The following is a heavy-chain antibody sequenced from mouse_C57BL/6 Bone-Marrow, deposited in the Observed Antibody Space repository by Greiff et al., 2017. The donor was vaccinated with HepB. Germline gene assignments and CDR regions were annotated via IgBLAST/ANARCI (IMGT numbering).Heavy chain of an antibody. J-gene: IGHJ4*01. CDR2: IHPNSGST. D-gene: IGHD1-1*01. V-gene: IGHV1-64*01. Sequence: VKLQQPGAELVKPGASVKLSCKASGYTFTSYWMHWVKQRPGQGLEWIGMIHPNSGSTNYNEKFKSKATLTVDKSSSTAYMQLSSLTSEDSAVYYCARSGPYYGSFYYAMDYWGQGTSVTVSS. CDR3: ARSGPYYGSFYYAMDY. CDR1: GYTFTSYW.